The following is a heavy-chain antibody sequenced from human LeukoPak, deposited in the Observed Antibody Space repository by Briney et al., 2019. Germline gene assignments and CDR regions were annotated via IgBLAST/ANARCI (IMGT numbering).Heavy chain of an antibody. V-gene: IGHV3-23*01. D-gene: IGHD3-22*01. CDR2: ISGSGGST. J-gene: IGHJ4*02. CDR1: GFTFSSYA. Sequence: GGSLRLSCAASGFTFSSYAMSWVRQAPGKGLEWVSAISGSGGSTYYADSVKGRFTISRDNSKNTLYLQMNSLRAEDTAVYYCAKGGLLGNYDSSGYYYYGDYWGQGTLVTVSS. CDR3: AKGGLLGNYDSSGYYYYGDY.